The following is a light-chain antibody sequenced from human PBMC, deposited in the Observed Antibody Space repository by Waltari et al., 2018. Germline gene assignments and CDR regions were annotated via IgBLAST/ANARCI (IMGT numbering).Light chain of an antibody. CDR2: DVC. J-gene: IGLJ2*01. CDR3: CSYAGSYTLVV. Sequence: QSALTPPRSVSGSPGQSVTISCPGTSSDVGGYNYVSWYQQHPGKAPKLMIYDVCKRPSGVPDRFSGSKSGNTASLTISGLQAEDEADYYCCSYAGSYTLVVFGGGTKLTVL. CDR1: SSDVGGYNY. V-gene: IGLV2-11*01.